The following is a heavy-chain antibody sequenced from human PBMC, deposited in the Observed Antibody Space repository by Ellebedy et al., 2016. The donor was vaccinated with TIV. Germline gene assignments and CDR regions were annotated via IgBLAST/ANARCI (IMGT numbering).Heavy chain of an antibody. CDR2: ISGGGDST. CDR3: ARNMRPGSGYYYD. J-gene: IGHJ4*02. CDR1: GFTFSNDW. V-gene: IGHV3-23*01. Sequence: GESLKISCAASGFTFSNDWMSWVRQAPGKGLEWVSAISGGGDSTYFADSVKGRFAISRDNSKNTLYLQMTSLRAEDAAVYYCARNMRPGSGYYYDWGQGTLVTVSS. D-gene: IGHD3-22*01.